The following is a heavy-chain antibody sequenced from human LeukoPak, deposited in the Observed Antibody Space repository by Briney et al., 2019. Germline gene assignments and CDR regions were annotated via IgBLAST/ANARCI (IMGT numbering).Heavy chain of an antibody. V-gene: IGHV3-21*01. CDR1: GFTFSSYS. Sequence: PGGSLRLSCAASGFTFSSYSMNWVRQAPGKGLEWVSSISGSSSYIYYADSVKGRFTISRDNAKNSLYLQMNSLRAEDTAVYYCARDQYCSSTSCDAFDIWGQGTMVTVSS. CDR3: ARDQYCSSTSCDAFDI. CDR2: ISGSSSYI. J-gene: IGHJ3*02. D-gene: IGHD2-2*01.